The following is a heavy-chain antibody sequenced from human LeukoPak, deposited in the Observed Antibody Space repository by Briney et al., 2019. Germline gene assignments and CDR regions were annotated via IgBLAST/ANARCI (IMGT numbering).Heavy chain of an antibody. CDR2: IYHSGNT. J-gene: IGHJ5*02. CDR1: GGSISSYY. V-gene: IGHV4-59*01. D-gene: IGHD2-15*01. Sequence: PSETLPLTCTVSGGSISSYYWSWIRQPPGKGLEWIGYIYHSGNTNYNPSLKSRLTISVDTSKNQFSLKLSSVTAADTAVYYCARVGYGSDNWFDPWGQGTLVTVSS. CDR3: ARVGYGSDNWFDP.